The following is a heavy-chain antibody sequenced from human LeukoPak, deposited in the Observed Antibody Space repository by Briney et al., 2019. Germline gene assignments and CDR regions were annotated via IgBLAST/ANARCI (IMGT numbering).Heavy chain of an antibody. J-gene: IGHJ5*02. V-gene: IGHV4-30-2*01. CDR1: GFTFSSYA. D-gene: IGHD1-20*01. Sequence: LRLSCAASGFTFSSYAMSWIRQPPGKGLYWIGYIYHSGGIYYNPSLKSRVTISVDRSKNQFSLKLTSVTAADTAVHYCARGSVIGTTSSYRFDPWGQGTLVTVSS. CDR3: ARGSVIGTTSSYRFDP. CDR2: IYHSGGI.